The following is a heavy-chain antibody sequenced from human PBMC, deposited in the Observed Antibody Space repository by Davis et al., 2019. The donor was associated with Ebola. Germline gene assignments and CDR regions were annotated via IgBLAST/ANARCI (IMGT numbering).Heavy chain of an antibody. CDR2: ISSNGGST. D-gene: IGHD2-2*01. J-gene: IGHJ6*02. V-gene: IGHV3-64D*08. CDR1: GFTFSSYA. CDR3: VKDRDWVDVVVPAAIPYYYYGMDV. Sequence: GGSLRLSCSASGFTFSSYAMHWVRQAPGKGLEYVSAISSNGGSTYYADSVKGRFTISRDNSKNTLYLQMSSLRAEDTAVYYCVKDRDWVDVVVPAAIPYYYYGMDVWGQGTLVTVS.